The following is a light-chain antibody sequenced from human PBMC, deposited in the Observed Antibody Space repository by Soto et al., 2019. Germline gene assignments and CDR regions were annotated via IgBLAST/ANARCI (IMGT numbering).Light chain of an antibody. CDR3: QQFSSYPLT. J-gene: IGKJ4*01. CDR2: DAS. V-gene: IGKV3-20*01. CDR1: QTVISNS. Sequence: EIVLTQSPGTLSLSPGEGGTLSCRASQTVISNSLAWYQQKPGQAPRLLIYDASSRATGIPDRFSGGGSGTDFTLTISRLEPEDFAVYYCQQFSSYPLTFGGGTKVDI.